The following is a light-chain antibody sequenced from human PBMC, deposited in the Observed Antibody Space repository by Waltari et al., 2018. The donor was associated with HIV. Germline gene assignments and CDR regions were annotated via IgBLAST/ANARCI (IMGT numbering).Light chain of an antibody. CDR2: DNN. Sequence: QSVLTQPPSVSAAPGQKVTLSCPGSTPTIGNDYVSWYQHVPGAAPRLLIYDNNKRPSGIPDRFSGSRSGTSATLGITGLQTGDEAHYYCGTWDRSLSAAVFGGGTKLTVL. CDR1: TPTIGNDY. V-gene: IGLV1-51*01. CDR3: GTWDRSLSAAV. J-gene: IGLJ3*02.